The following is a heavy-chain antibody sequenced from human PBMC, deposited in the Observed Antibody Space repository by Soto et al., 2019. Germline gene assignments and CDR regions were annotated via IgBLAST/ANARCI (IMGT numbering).Heavy chain of an antibody. CDR2: IYWDDDK. D-gene: IGHD3-16*01. J-gene: IGHJ5*02. V-gene: IGHV2-5*02. CDR1: GFSLTTRGVG. CDR3: APITNYYQYAWFDP. Sequence: QITLKESGPTLVKPTQTLTLTCTFSGFSLTTRGVGVGWIRQPPGKALECLALIYWDDDKRYSPSLQSRLSTTKDTSKNQVVLTMTNVDPVDTATYSCAPITNYYQYAWFDPWGQGTLVSVSS.